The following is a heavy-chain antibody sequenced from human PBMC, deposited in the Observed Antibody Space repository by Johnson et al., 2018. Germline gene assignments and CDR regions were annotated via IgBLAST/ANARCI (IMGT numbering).Heavy chain of an antibody. Sequence: QVQLQESGGGVVQPGRSLRLSCTTSGFTFRHYGMHWVRQAPGKGLEWVAVIWYDGSKKYYADSVKGRFTVSRDDCENTLYLQMNSLRAEDTAMYYCATFLSYAFDIWGQGTMVTVSS. CDR3: ATFLSYAFDI. D-gene: IGHD3-3*02. V-gene: IGHV3-33*03. J-gene: IGHJ3*02. CDR1: GFTFRHYG. CDR2: IWYDGSKK.